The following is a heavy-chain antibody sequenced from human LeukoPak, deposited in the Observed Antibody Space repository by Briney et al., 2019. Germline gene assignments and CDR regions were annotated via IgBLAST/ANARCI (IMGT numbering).Heavy chain of an antibody. D-gene: IGHD6-13*01. CDR1: GYIFTDYW. V-gene: IGHV5-10-1*01. CDR3: VRQGTHIAAAGIDY. Sequence: GESLKISCKGSGYIFTDYWINWVRQMPGKGLEWMGRIDPSDSYTNYSPSFQGHVTPSVDTSIATAYLQWSSLRAADTAMYYCVRQGTHIAAAGIDYWGQGTLVTVSS. J-gene: IGHJ4*02. CDR2: IDPSDSYT.